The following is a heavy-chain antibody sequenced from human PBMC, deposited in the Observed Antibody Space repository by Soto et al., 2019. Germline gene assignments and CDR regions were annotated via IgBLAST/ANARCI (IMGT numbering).Heavy chain of an antibody. CDR1: GYTFTSYD. V-gene: IGHV1-8*01. J-gene: IGHJ5*02. Sequence: ASVKVSCKASGYTFTSYDINWVRQATGQGLEWMGWMNPNSGNTGYAQKFQGRVTMTRNTSISTAYMELSSLRSEDTAVYYCARGARYCSSTSCPPRGFDPWGQGTLVTVSS. CDR2: MNPNSGNT. CDR3: ARGARYCSSTSCPPRGFDP. D-gene: IGHD2-2*01.